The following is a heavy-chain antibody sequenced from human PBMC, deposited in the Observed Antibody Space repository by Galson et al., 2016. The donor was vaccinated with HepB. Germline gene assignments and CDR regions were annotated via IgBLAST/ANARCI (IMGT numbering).Heavy chain of an antibody. CDR3: AKRSCSGGSSYHVDH. J-gene: IGHJ5*02. D-gene: IGHD2-15*01. CDR1: GFTFNSYA. Sequence: SLRLSCAASGFTFNSYAMDWVRQAPRKGLEWVSAISRSGDATYYADSVKGRFTISRDNAKNTLYLQMNSLRAEDTAVYYCAKRSCSGGSSYHVDHWSQGTVVNLSS. CDR2: ISRSGDAT. V-gene: IGHV3-23*01.